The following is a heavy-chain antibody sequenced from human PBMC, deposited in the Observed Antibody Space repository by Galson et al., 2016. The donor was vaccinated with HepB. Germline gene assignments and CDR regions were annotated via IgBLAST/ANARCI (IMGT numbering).Heavy chain of an antibody. V-gene: IGHV3-23*01. CDR3: AKSDYPNNPLIDY. CDR2: ISGSGGNS. CDR1: GFPFNFHA. Sequence: SLRLSCAASGFPFNFHAMSWVRQAPGKGLQWVSSISGSGGNSYYADSVKGRFTISRDTSKNTLFLQMDILRAEDTAVYYCAKSDYPNNPLIDYWGQGTLVTVSS. D-gene: IGHD4-17*01. J-gene: IGHJ4*02.